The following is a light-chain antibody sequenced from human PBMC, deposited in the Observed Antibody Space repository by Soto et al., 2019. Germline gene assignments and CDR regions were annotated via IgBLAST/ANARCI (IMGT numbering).Light chain of an antibody. Sequence: EIVLTQSPATLALSPGAIATLSCRASQSVSTYLAWYQQKPGQAPRLLIYDASNRATGIPARFSGSGSGTDLTLPISSLEPDGFAVYYCQQRSNWSPPLTFGGGPKVEIK. CDR1: QSVSTY. CDR3: QQRSNWSPPLT. V-gene: IGKV3-11*01. CDR2: DAS. J-gene: IGKJ4*01.